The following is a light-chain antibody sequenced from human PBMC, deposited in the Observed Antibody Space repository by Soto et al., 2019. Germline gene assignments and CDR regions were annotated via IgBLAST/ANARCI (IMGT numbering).Light chain of an antibody. V-gene: IGKV3-11*01. J-gene: IGKJ5*01. CDR3: QQFDDSVT. Sequence: VLSQSLATVSLSAGERATLSFRASQDISSYLGWYQQKPGQAPRLLIYDASNRATGIPARFSGSGSGTDFTLTISRLEPEDFAVYYCQQFDDSVTYGQGTRLEIK. CDR2: DAS. CDR1: QDISSY.